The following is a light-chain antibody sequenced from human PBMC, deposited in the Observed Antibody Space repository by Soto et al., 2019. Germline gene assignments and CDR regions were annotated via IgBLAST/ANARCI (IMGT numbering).Light chain of an antibody. J-gene: IGKJ2*01. V-gene: IGKV1-9*01. Sequence: IQLTQSPSSLSASVGDRVTITCRASQGISSYLAWYQQKPGKAPKLLIYAASTLQSGVPSRFSGSGSGTDFTLTISSLQPEDFATYYCQQLNSYPRWMYTFGQGTKLEIK. CDR1: QGISSY. CDR3: QQLNSYPRWMYT. CDR2: AAS.